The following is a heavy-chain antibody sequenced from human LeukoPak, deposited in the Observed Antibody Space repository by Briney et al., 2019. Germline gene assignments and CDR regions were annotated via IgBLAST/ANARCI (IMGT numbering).Heavy chain of an antibody. D-gene: IGHD3-10*01. V-gene: IGHV3-23*01. J-gene: IGHJ3*01. CDR1: GFTFSSYA. CDR3: AKPPFPSGNYVFDF. Sequence: GGSLRLSCAASGFTFSSYAMKWVRQAPGKGVEWVSTISGSGGSTKYADYVKGRFNYSRDNTKKTLSLQMSSLRAEDTAVYYFAKPPFPSGNYVFDFWGQGTMVTVSS. CDR2: ISGSGGST.